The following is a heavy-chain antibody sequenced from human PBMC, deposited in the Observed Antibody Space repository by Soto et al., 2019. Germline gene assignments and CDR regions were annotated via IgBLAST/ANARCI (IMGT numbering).Heavy chain of an antibody. Sequence: PGGSLRLSCAASGFTFRDYAMHWVRQAPGRGPEWVAVIWHDGSNKYYADSVSGRFTISRDNSRNTMYLHMSSPGVGDTAVYYCARDLRPTYNSDTTGHSDAFDLWGQGTMVTVSS. CDR3: ARDLRPTYNSDTTGHSDAFDL. V-gene: IGHV3-33*01. J-gene: IGHJ3*01. CDR2: IWHDGSNK. D-gene: IGHD2-8*01. CDR1: GFTFRDYA.